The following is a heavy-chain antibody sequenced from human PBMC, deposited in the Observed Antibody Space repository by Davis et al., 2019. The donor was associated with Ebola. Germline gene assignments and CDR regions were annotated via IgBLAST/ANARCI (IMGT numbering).Heavy chain of an antibody. V-gene: IGHV3-48*02. D-gene: IGHD3-10*01. CDR3: ARATMRTGSYYTPDY. CDR1: GFTFSSYS. J-gene: IGHJ4*02. CDR2: ISSSSSTI. Sequence: GESLKTSCAASGFTFSSYSMNWVRQAPGKGLEWVSYISSSSSTIYYADSVKGRFTISRDNAKNSLYLQMNSLRDEDTAVYYCARATMRTGSYYTPDYWGQGTLVTVSS.